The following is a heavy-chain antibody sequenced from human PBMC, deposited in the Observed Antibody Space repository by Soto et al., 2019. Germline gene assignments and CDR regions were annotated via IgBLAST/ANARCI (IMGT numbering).Heavy chain of an antibody. CDR3: ARGELLWCGELLR. CDR1: GYTFTSSE. V-gene: IGHV1-8*01. D-gene: IGHD3-10*01. Sequence: QVQLVQSGAEVKKPGASVKVSCKASGYTFTSSEINWVRQATGQGIEWMGRMNPNSGDTGYAQKFQGRVTMTRNPSISTAYMELSSLRSEDTAVFYWARGELLWCGELLRWGQGNRVTVSS. CDR2: MNPNSGDT. J-gene: IGHJ4*02.